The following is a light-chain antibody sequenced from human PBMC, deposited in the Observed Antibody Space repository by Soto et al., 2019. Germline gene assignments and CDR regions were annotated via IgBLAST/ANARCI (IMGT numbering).Light chain of an antibody. CDR1: QSVSSN. CDR3: QQYNNWPLT. J-gene: IGKJ3*01. V-gene: IGKV3-15*01. Sequence: EIVMTQSPATLSVSPGERATLSCRASQSVSSNLAWYKQKPGQAPRLLIYGASTRATGIPARFSGSGSGTEFTLTISSLQSEDFAVYYCQQYNNWPLTFGPGTKVDNK. CDR2: GAS.